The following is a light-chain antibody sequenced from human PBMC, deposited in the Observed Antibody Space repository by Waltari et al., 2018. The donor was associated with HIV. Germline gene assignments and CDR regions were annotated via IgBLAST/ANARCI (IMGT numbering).Light chain of an antibody. V-gene: IGLV2-14*01. CDR1: SRAIGYYNY. CDR2: EVS. Sequence: QFALTQPASVSGSPGQSITISCSGTSRAIGYYNYVSWYQQHPGKAPKLMIYEVSNRPSGISNRFSGSKSGNTASLTISALQAEDEADYFCSSVANSVTLSVLFGGGTKLTVL. J-gene: IGLJ3*02. CDR3: SSVANSVTLSVL.